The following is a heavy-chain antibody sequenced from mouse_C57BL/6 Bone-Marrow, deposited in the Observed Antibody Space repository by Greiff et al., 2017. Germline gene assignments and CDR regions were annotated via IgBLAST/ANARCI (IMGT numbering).Heavy chain of an antibody. V-gene: IGHV5-16*01. CDR2: INYDGSST. Sequence: EVKLMESEGGLVQPGSSMKLSCTASGFTFSDYYMAWVRQVPEKGLEWVANINYDGSSTSYLDSLTGRFIFSRDNAKNILYLQKSSLKSEDTATYYCARLTTVVAHCDYWGQGTTLTVAS. D-gene: IGHD1-1*01. CDR3: ARLTTVVAHCDY. J-gene: IGHJ2*01. CDR1: GFTFSDYY.